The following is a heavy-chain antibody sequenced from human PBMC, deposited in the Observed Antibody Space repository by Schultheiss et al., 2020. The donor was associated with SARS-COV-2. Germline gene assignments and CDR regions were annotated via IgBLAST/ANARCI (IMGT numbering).Heavy chain of an antibody. J-gene: IGHJ4*02. D-gene: IGHD1-26*01. CDR2: ISSSGSTI. Sequence: GGSLRLSCAASGFTFSSYSMNWVRQAPGKGLEWVSYISSSGSTIYYADSVKGRFTISRDNAKNSLFLQMNSLRAEDTAVYYCARREIGFDYWGQGTLVTVSS. CDR3: ARREIGFDY. V-gene: IGHV3-48*04. CDR1: GFTFSSYS.